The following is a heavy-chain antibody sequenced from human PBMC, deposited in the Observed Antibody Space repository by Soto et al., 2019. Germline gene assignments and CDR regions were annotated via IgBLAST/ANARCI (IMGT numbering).Heavy chain of an antibody. CDR3: ARISREFWSGPDY. Sequence: GESLKISCEGVGYSFPNHWIAWVRQRPDKGLEWMGTIYPGDSDMRYSPSFRGQVTISVDKSINTAYLQWDSLKASDTAKYYCARISREFWSGPDYWGKGTLVTVSS. V-gene: IGHV5-51*01. CDR1: GYSFPNHW. J-gene: IGHJ4*02. D-gene: IGHD3-3*01. CDR2: IYPGDSDM.